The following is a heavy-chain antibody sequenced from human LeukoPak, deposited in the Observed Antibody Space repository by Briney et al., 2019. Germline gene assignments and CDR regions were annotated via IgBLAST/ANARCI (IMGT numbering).Heavy chain of an antibody. J-gene: IGHJ4*02. CDR1: GGSISSGGYS. D-gene: IGHD4-23*01. Sequence: SQTLSLTCTVSGGSISSGGYSWSWIRQHPGKGLEWIGYTYYSGSTYYNPSLKSRVTISVDTSKNQFSLKLSSVTAADTAVYYCARDRQGNPYYFDYWGQGTLVTVSS. V-gene: IGHV4-31*03. CDR2: TYYSGST. CDR3: ARDRQGNPYYFDY.